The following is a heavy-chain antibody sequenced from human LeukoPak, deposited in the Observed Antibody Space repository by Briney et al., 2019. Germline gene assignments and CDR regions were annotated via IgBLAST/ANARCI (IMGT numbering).Heavy chain of an antibody. V-gene: IGHV4-34*01. Sequence: SETLSLTSAVYGVSFSGYYWSWIREPPGKGLERIGEINHSGSTNYNPSLKSRVTISVDTSKNQFSLKLSSVTAADTAVYYCARAPGITMIVVWGQGTLVTVSS. CDR2: INHSGST. D-gene: IGHD3-22*01. CDR1: GVSFSGYY. J-gene: IGHJ4*02. CDR3: ARAPGITMIVV.